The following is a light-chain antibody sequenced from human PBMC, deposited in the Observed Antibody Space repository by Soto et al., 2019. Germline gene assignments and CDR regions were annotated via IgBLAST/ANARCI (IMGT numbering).Light chain of an antibody. Sequence: DIQMTQSPSTLSASVGDRVTITCRASQSVSSWLAWYQQKPGKAPKLLIYRASSLGSGVPSTFSRSGSGTEFTLTISSLQPDDFATYYCQQYTNYSLTFGGGTKVEIK. V-gene: IGKV1-5*03. CDR1: QSVSSW. CDR3: QQYTNYSLT. CDR2: RAS. J-gene: IGKJ4*01.